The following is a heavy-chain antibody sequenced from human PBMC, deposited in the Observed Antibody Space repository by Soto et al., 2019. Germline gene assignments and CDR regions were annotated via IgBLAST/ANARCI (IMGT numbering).Heavy chain of an antibody. CDR2: ISSSSQNI. CDR3: ARDQSRGQVFYYYMDV. D-gene: IGHD3-10*01. Sequence: EVQLVESGGGLVQPGGSLRLSCAASEFTFSTYAMNWVRQAPGKGLEWVSYISSSSQNIRYADSVKGRFTISRDNAKNSLYLQMHSLRAEDTAVYYCARDQSRGQVFYYYMDVWGKGTTVTVSS. J-gene: IGHJ6*03. V-gene: IGHV3-48*01. CDR1: EFTFSTYA.